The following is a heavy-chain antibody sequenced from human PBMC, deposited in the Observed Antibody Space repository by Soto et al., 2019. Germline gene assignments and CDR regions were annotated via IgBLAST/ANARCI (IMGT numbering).Heavy chain of an antibody. CDR1: GFTFSSYS. CDR3: ARAGLLWFGESNPIYGMDV. V-gene: IGHV3-48*02. D-gene: IGHD3-10*01. CDR2: ISSSSSNI. J-gene: IGHJ6*02. Sequence: GGSLRLSCAASGFTFSSYSMNWVRQAPGKGLEWVSYISSSSSNIYYADSVKGRFTISRDNAKNSLYLQMNSLRDEDTAVYYCARAGLLWFGESNPIYGMDVWGQGTTVTVSS.